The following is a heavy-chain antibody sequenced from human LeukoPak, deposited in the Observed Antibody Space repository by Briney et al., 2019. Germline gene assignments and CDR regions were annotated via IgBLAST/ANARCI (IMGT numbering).Heavy chain of an antibody. D-gene: IGHD3-3*01. Sequence: ASVKVSCKASGYTFTSYDINWVRQATGQGLEWMGWMNPNSGNTGYAQKFQGRVTMTRNTSISTAYMELSSLRSEDTAVYYCARGSGILRFLEWLGVYYYGMDVWGQGTTVTVSS. J-gene: IGHJ6*02. CDR3: ARGSGILRFLEWLGVYYYGMDV. CDR2: MNPNSGNT. V-gene: IGHV1-8*01. CDR1: GYTFTSYD.